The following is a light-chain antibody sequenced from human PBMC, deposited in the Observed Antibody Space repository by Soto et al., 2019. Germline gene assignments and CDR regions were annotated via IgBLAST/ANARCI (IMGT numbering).Light chain of an antibody. CDR1: SSDVGGYNY. Sequence: QSALTQPPSASGSPGQSVTISCTGTSSDVGGYNYVSWYQQHPGKAPKLMISEVSKRPSRVPERFSGSKSGNTASLTVSGLQAEDEADYYCSSFAGNNNLVFGGGTKLTVL. J-gene: IGLJ2*01. CDR3: SSFAGNNNLV. CDR2: EVS. V-gene: IGLV2-8*01.